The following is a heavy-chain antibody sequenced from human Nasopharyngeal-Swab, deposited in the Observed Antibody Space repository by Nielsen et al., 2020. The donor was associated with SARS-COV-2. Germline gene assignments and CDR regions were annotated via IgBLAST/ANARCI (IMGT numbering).Heavy chain of an antibody. D-gene: IGHD3-22*01. CDR3: ALGYYYDSSGYYGY. V-gene: IGHV4-4*07. CDR1: GGSISSYY. CDR2: IYTSGST. J-gene: IGHJ4*02. Sequence: SETLSLTCTVSGGSISSYYWSWIRQPAGKGLKWIGRIYTSGSTNYNPSLKSRVTMSVDTSKNQFSLKLSSVTAADTAVYYCALGYYYDSSGYYGYWGQGTLVTVSS.